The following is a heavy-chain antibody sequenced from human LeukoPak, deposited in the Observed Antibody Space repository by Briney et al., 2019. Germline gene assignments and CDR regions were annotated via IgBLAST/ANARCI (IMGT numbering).Heavy chain of an antibody. Sequence: SGPTLVNPTQTLTLTCTFSGFSLSTSGVGVGWIRQPPGKALEWLALIYWDDYKRYIPSLKTRLNITKDTSKTQVVLRMTNMDPVDTATYYCAHRSGYSFGPDALEIWGQGTLVTVSS. CDR2: IYWDDYK. J-gene: IGHJ3*02. CDR1: GFSLSTSGVG. CDR3: AHRSGYSFGPDALEI. D-gene: IGHD5-12*01. V-gene: IGHV2-5*02.